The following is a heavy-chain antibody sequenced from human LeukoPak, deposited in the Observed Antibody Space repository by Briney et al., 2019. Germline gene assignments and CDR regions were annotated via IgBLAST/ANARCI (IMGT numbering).Heavy chain of an antibody. D-gene: IGHD6-19*01. V-gene: IGHV4-4*07. CDR2: IYTSGST. CDR1: GGSISSYY. J-gene: IGHJ4*02. CDR3: ARGRSGSSSGWPKRYYFDY. Sequence: SETLSLTCTVSGGSISSYYWSWIRQPAGKGLEWIGRIYTSGSTNYNPSLKSRVTISADTSRNHFSLNLSSVTAADTAVYYCARGRSGSSSGWPKRYYFDYWGQGTLVTVSS.